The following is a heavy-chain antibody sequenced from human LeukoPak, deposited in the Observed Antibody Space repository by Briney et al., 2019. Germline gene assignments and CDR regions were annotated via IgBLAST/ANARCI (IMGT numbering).Heavy chain of an antibody. CDR1: GGSISSYY. J-gene: IGHJ4*02. CDR2: IYTSGST. D-gene: IGHD3-16*01. V-gene: IGHV4-4*07. CDR3: VRDGPSWGLL. Sequence: SETLSLTCTVSGGSISSYYWSWIRQPAGKGLEWIGRIYTSGSTNYNPSPKSRVTMSLDTSKNQFSLKLSSVTAADTAVYYCVRDGPSWGLLWGQGALVTVSS.